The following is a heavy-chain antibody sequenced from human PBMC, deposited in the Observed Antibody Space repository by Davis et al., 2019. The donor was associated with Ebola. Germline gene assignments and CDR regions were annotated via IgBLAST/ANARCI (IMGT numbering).Heavy chain of an antibody. CDR2: LGTSADA. Sequence: GGSLRLSCAASGFIFSSYVMSWVRQAPGKGLEWVSTLGTSADAYHADSVKGRFTISRDNSKNTLYLQMNGLRAEDTAVYYCARHVNGDFWYFDLWGRGTRVTVSS. CDR1: GFIFSSYV. D-gene: IGHD4-17*01. J-gene: IGHJ2*01. CDR3: ARHVNGDFWYFDL. V-gene: IGHV3-23*01.